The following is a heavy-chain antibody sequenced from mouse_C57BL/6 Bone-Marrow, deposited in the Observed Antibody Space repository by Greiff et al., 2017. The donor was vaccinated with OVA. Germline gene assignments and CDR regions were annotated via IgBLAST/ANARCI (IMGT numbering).Heavy chain of an antibody. J-gene: IGHJ3*01. V-gene: IGHV5-4*01. CDR1: GFTFSSYA. CDR3: ARDLAWFAY. CDR2: ISDGGSYT. Sequence: VQLQQSGGGLVKPGGSLKLSCAASGFTFSSYAMSWVRQTPEKRLEWVATISDGGSYTYYPDNVKGRFTISRDNAKNNLYLQMSHLKSEDTAMYYCARDLAWFAYWGQGTLVTVSA.